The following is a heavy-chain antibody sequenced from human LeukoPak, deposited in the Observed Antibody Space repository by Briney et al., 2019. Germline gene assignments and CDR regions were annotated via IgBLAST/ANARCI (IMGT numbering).Heavy chain of an antibody. CDR3: SQVPRYSGVDY. Sequence: GGSLRLSCAASGFTFSSDAMRWVRQAPGKGLEWVSAISSSGGSTYYADSVRGRFIISRDNSKNTLYLQMNSLRAEDTAVYYCSQVPRYSGVDYWGQGTLVTVSS. D-gene: IGHD1-26*01. CDR1: GFTFSSDA. CDR2: ISSSGGST. J-gene: IGHJ4*02. V-gene: IGHV3-23*01.